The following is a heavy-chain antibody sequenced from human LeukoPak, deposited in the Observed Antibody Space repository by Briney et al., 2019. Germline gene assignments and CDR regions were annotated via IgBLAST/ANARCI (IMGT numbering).Heavy chain of an antibody. Sequence: ASVKVSCKASGYTFTSYYMHWVRQAPGQGLEWMGIINTSAGSTSYAQKFQGRVTTTRDMSTSTVYMELSSLRSEDTAVHYCASLVRGTNAFDIWGQGTMVTVSS. V-gene: IGHV1-46*01. D-gene: IGHD3-10*01. CDR1: GYTFTSYY. J-gene: IGHJ3*02. CDR2: INTSAGST. CDR3: ASLVRGTNAFDI.